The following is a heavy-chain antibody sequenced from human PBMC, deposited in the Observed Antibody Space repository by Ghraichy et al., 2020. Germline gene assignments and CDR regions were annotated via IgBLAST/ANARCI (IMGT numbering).Heavy chain of an antibody. CDR2: IIPIFGTA. Sequence: SVKVSCKASGGTFSSYAISWVRQAPGQGLEWMGGIIPIFGTANYAQKFQGRVTITADESTSTAYMELSSLRSEDTAVYYCARGVNYYDSSGYLNWFDPWGQGTLVTVSS. CDR1: GGTFSSYA. D-gene: IGHD3-22*01. J-gene: IGHJ5*02. V-gene: IGHV1-69*13. CDR3: ARGVNYYDSSGYLNWFDP.